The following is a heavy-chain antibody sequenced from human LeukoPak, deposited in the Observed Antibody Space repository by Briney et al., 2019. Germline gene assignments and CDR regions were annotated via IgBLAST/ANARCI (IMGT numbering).Heavy chain of an antibody. J-gene: IGHJ4*02. CDR1: GFSLSNSRMG. D-gene: IGHD6-13*01. Sequence: KSGPTLVKPTETLTLTCTVSGFSLSNSRMGVSWIRQPPGKALEWLAHIFSNDEESYSTSLKSRLTISKDTSKSQVVLTMTNMDPVDTATYYCARMRRSAAVSDYWGQGTQVTVSS. CDR2: IFSNDEE. V-gene: IGHV2-26*01. CDR3: ARMRRSAAVSDY.